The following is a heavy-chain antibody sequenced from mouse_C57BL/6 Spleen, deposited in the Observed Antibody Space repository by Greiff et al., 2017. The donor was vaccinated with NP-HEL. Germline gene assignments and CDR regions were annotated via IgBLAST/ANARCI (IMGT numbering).Heavy chain of an antibody. Sequence: VQLQQSGAELVKPGASVKLSCKASGYTFTEYTIHWVKQRSGQGLEWIGWFYPGSGSIKYNEKFKDKATLTADKSSSTVYMELIRLTSEDSAVYFFARHEDPYGNYWDYAMDYWGQGTSVTVSS. J-gene: IGHJ4*01. CDR2: FYPGSGSI. CDR3: ARHEDPYGNYWDYAMDY. CDR1: GYTFTEYT. V-gene: IGHV1-62-2*01. D-gene: IGHD2-1*01.